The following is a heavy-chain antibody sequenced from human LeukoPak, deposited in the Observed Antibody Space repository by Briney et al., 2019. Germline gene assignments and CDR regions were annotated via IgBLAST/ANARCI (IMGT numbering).Heavy chain of an antibody. Sequence: GASVKVSCKASGYTFTSYGISWVRQAPGQGLEWMGWISAYNGNTNYAQKLQGRVTMTTDTSTSTAYMELRSLRSDDTAVYYCARSIYSSSWYWFDPWGQGTLVTVSS. D-gene: IGHD6-13*01. V-gene: IGHV1-18*01. CDR2: ISAYNGNT. CDR3: ARSIYSSSWYWFDP. J-gene: IGHJ5*02. CDR1: GYTFTSYG.